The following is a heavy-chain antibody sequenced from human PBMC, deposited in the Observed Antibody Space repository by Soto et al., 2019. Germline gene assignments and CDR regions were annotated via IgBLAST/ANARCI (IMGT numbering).Heavy chain of an antibody. D-gene: IGHD2-21*02. J-gene: IGHJ5*02. CDR1: GGSISSGDYY. CDR2: IYYSGST. V-gene: IGHV4-30-4*01. Sequence: LSLTCTVSGGSISSGDYYWSWIRQPPGKGLEWIGYIYYSGSTYYNPSLKSRVTISVDTSKNQFSLKLSSVTAADTAVYYCAGGLYCGGDCRNWFDPWGQGTLVTVS. CDR3: AGGLYCGGDCRNWFDP.